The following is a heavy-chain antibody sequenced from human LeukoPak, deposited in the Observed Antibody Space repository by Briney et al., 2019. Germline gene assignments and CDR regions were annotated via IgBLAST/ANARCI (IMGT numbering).Heavy chain of an antibody. J-gene: IGHJ5*02. CDR3: PTVRLAAAGFDP. D-gene: IGHD6-13*01. V-gene: IGHV3-21*01. CDR2: ISSSSSSI. CDR1: GFTFSSYT. Sequence: SGGSLRLSCTASGFTFSSYTMNWVRQAPGKGLEWVSSISSSSSSIYDADSVKGRFTISRDNAKYSLYLQMNRLRAEGTAVYYCPTVRLAAAGFDPWGQGTRVTVSS.